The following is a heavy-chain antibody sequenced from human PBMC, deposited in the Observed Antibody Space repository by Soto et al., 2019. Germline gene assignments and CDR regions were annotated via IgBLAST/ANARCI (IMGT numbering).Heavy chain of an antibody. CDR2: IIPIFGTA. V-gene: IGHV1-69*01. J-gene: IGHJ5*02. Sequence: QVQLVQSGAEVKKPGSSVKVSCKASGGTFSSYAISWVRQAPGQGLEWMGGIIPIFGTANYEQKFQGRVTTTADESAGTAYMELSSLRFEDTAVYYWARAPSGYCSGGSCYQNWFDPWGQGTLVTVSS. CDR3: ARAPSGYCSGGSCYQNWFDP. CDR1: GGTFSSYA. D-gene: IGHD2-15*01.